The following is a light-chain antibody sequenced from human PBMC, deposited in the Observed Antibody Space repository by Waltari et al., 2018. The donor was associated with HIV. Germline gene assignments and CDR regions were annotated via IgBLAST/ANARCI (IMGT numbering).Light chain of an antibody. CDR1: QSISNY. CDR2: AAS. Sequence: QSPSSLSASVGDRVTITCRASQSISNYLNWYQQKPGKAPKLLIYAASSLQSGVPSRFSGNGSGTDFTLTISSLQPEDFATYYCQQSYSTPLATFGQGTKLEIK. J-gene: IGKJ2*01. CDR3: QQSYSTPLAT. V-gene: IGKV1-39*01.